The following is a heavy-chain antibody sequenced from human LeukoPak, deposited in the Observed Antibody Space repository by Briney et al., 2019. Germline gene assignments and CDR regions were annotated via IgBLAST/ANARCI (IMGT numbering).Heavy chain of an antibody. Sequence: SETLSLTCTVSGGSISSSSYYWGWIRQPPGKGLEWIGSIYYSGSTYYNPSLKSRVTISVDTSKNQFSLKLSSVTAADTAVYYCAKGTYVWGSYWTGHMDVWGKGTTVTVSS. J-gene: IGHJ6*03. V-gene: IGHV4-39*07. CDR1: GGSISSSSYY. D-gene: IGHD3-16*01. CDR2: IYYSGST. CDR3: AKGTYVWGSYWTGHMDV.